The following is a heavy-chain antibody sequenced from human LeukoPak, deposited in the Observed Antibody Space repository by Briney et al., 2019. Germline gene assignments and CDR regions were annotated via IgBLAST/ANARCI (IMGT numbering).Heavy chain of an antibody. Sequence: SETLPLTCTVSGGSISSSSYYWGWIRQPPGKGLEWIGSIYYSGSTYYNPSLKSRVTISVDTSKNQFSLKLSSVTAADTAVYYCARHAGSNWFDPWGQGTLVTVSS. J-gene: IGHJ5*02. CDR3: ARHAGSNWFDP. CDR1: GGSISSSSYY. V-gene: IGHV4-39*01. CDR2: IYYSGST.